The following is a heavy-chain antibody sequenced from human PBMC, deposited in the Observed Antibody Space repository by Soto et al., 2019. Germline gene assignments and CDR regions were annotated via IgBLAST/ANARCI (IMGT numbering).Heavy chain of an antibody. CDR2: IYYSGST. Sequence: QVQLQESGPGLVKPSETLSLTCTVSGGSISSYYWSWIRQPPGKGLEWIGYIYYSGSTNYNPSLKXXVXIXEDTSKNQFSLKLSSVTAADTAVYYCARGGRDAFDIWGQGTMVTVSS. CDR1: GGSISSYY. D-gene: IGHD3-16*01. V-gene: IGHV4-59*01. CDR3: ARGGRDAFDI. J-gene: IGHJ3*02.